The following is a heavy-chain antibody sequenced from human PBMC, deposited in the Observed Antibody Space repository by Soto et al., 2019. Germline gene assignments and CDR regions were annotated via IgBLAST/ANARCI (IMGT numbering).Heavy chain of an antibody. V-gene: IGHV6-1*01. CDR2: TYYRSKWYN. D-gene: IGHD6-13*01. CDR3: AREVAGESAFDI. Sequence: SQTLSLTCAISGDSVSSNSAAWNWIRQSPSRGLEWLGRTYYRSKWYNDYVGSVKSRITIKSDTSRNQFSLQLNSVTPEDAAVNYCAREVAGESAFDIWGQGTVVT. CDR1: GDSVSSNSAA. J-gene: IGHJ3*02.